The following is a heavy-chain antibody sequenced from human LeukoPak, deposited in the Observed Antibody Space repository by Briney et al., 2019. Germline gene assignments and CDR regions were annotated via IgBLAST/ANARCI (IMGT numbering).Heavy chain of an antibody. V-gene: IGHV3-66*01. CDR3: ARVRIAATGLGAFDP. D-gene: IGHD6-13*01. CDR1: GITVSGNY. Sequence: GGSLRLSCAASGITVSGNYIIWFRQAPGKGLEWVSVIYSGGISYYADSVKGRFTISRDNSKNTVSLQMDGLRADDTALYYCARVRIAATGLGAFDPWGQGTLVTVSS. J-gene: IGHJ5*02. CDR2: IYSGGIS.